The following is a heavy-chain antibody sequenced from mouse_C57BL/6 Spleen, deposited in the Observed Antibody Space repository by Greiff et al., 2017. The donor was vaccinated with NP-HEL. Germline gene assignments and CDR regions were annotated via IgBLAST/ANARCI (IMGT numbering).Heavy chain of an antibody. CDR1: GFNIKDYY. CDR2: IDPEDGDT. D-gene: IGHD1-1*01. V-gene: IGHV14-1*01. CDR3: TRGYGSGPWFAY. J-gene: IGHJ3*01. Sequence: EVQLQESGAELVRPVSSFQFSFTSSGFNIKDYYMHWVKQRPEQGLEWIGRIDPEDGDTEYAPKFQGKATMTADTSSNTAYLQLSSLTSEDTAVYYCTRGYGSGPWFAYWGQGTLVTVSA.